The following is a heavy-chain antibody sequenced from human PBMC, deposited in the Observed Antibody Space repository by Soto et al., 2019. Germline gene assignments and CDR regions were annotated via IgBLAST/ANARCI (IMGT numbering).Heavy chain of an antibody. CDR2: ITPVFETP. CDR3: ARAIHGYNYRVDF. J-gene: IGHJ6*02. Sequence: QVQLVQSGAEVKQPGSSVRVACEVSGGTFTSDAISWVRQAPGQGLEWMGGITPVFETPNYAQKFQGRVTITAAESTESTGTAYMELNRLTSDDTAVYYCARAIHGYNYRVDFWGQGTTVTVS. CDR1: GGTFTSDA. V-gene: IGHV1-69*01. D-gene: IGHD5-12*01.